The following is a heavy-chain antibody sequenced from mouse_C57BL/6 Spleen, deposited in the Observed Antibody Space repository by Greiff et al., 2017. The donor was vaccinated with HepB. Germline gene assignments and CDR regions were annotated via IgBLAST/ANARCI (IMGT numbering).Heavy chain of an antibody. CDR3: ARRDYYGSSYYYAMDY. J-gene: IGHJ4*01. CDR2: IYPGDGDT. CDR1: GYAFSSYW. V-gene: IGHV1-80*01. D-gene: IGHD1-1*01. Sequence: QVQLKQSGAELVKPGASVKISCKASGYAFSSYWMNWVKQRPGKGLEWIGQIYPGDGDTNNNGKFKGKATLTADKSSSTAYMQLSSLTSEDSAVYFCARRDYYGSSYYYAMDYWGQGTSVTVSS.